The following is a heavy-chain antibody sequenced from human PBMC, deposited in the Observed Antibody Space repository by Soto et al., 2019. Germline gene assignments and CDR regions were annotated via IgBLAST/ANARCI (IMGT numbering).Heavy chain of an antibody. J-gene: IGHJ5*02. Sequence: QVQLVESGGGVVQPGRSLRLSCAASGFTFSSYGMHWVRQAPGKGLEWVALISYDGSNKYYADSVKGRFSISRDNSKNTLYLQMNSLRAGDTAVYYCAKDRAIGCSSTSCHSNWFDPWGQGTLVTVSS. CDR3: AKDRAIGCSSTSCHSNWFDP. CDR1: GFTFSSYG. CDR2: ISYDGSNK. V-gene: IGHV3-30*18. D-gene: IGHD2-2*01.